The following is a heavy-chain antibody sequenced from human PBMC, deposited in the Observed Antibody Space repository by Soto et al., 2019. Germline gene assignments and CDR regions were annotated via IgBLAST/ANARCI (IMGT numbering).Heavy chain of an antibody. CDR1: GFSVSSKY. CDR2: IYSGGIT. J-gene: IGHJ4*02. CDR3: ASGPGPTNYYDILTGPQGVFDY. Sequence: GGSLRLSCAASGFSVSSKYMHWVRQAPGKGLEWVSVIYSGGITYYADSVKGRFTISRDVSRNTLYLQMNSLRDEDTAVYYCASGPGPTNYYDILTGPQGVFDYWGQGTLVTVS. D-gene: IGHD3-9*01. V-gene: IGHV3-53*05.